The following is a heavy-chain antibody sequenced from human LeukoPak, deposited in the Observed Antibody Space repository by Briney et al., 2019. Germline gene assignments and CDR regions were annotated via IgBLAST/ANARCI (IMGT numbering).Heavy chain of an antibody. D-gene: IGHD3-3*01. J-gene: IGHJ4*02. V-gene: IGHV4-59*08. Sequence: SETLSLTCTVSGDSISSYYWSWIRQPPGKGLEWIGYLSYSGTSNYNPSLKSRLTISIDTSNNQFSLKLTSVTAADTAVYYCARSLTIFGVVPLDYWGQGTLVTVSS. CDR1: GDSISSYY. CDR2: LSYSGTS. CDR3: ARSLTIFGVVPLDY.